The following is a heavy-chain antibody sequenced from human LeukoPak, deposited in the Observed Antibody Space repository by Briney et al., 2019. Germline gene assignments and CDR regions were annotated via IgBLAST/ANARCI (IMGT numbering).Heavy chain of an antibody. CDR2: ISYDGSNK. CDR1: GFTFSSYA. CDR3: ARARSGWYLGQFDY. V-gene: IGHV3-30*04. D-gene: IGHD6-19*01. J-gene: IGHJ4*02. Sequence: SGGSLRLSCVVSGFTFSSYAMHWVRQAPGKGLEWVAVISYDGSNKYYADSVEGRFTISRDNSKNTLYLQMNSLRAEDTAVYYCARARSGWYLGQFDYWGQGTLVTVSS.